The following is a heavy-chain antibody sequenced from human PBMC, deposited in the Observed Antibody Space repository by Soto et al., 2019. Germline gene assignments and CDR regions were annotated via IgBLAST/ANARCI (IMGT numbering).Heavy chain of an antibody. Sequence: GGSLRLSCAASGFTFSSYGMHWVRQAPGKGLEWVAVIWYDGSNKYYADSVKGRFTISRDNSKNTLYLQMNSLRAEDTAVYYCARDRGSIAVAPFDYWGQGTLVTVSS. D-gene: IGHD6-19*01. J-gene: IGHJ4*02. CDR1: GFTFSSYG. V-gene: IGHV3-33*01. CDR3: ARDRGSIAVAPFDY. CDR2: IWYDGSNK.